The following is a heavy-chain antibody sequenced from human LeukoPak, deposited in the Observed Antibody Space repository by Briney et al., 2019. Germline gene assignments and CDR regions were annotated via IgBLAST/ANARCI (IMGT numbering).Heavy chain of an antibody. J-gene: IGHJ4*02. CDR2: ISYSGNT. Sequence: MASETLSLTCTVSGGSISSSSYYWGWIRQPPGKGLEWIGSISYSGNTCYNPSLKSRFTISVDTSKNQFSLKLSSVTAADTALYYCARPVWSGYFDGAAFDFWGQGTLVTVSS. V-gene: IGHV4-39*01. D-gene: IGHD3-3*01. CDR3: ARPVWSGYFDGAAFDF. CDR1: GGSISSSSYY.